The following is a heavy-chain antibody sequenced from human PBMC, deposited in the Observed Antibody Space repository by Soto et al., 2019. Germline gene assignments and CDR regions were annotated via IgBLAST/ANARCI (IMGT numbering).Heavy chain of an antibody. CDR3: AADGDCHHYAYDY. CDR2: IVVGSGNT. D-gene: IGHD2-21*01. V-gene: IGHV1-58*01. CDR1: GFTFTSSA. Sequence: QMQLVQSGPEVKKPGTSVKVSCKASGFTFTSSAVQWVRQARGQRLEWIGWIVVGSGNTNYAQKFQERVTITRDMSTSTAYLELGRLRSEDTAGYYRAADGDCHHYAYDYWGQGTLVTVSS. J-gene: IGHJ4*02.